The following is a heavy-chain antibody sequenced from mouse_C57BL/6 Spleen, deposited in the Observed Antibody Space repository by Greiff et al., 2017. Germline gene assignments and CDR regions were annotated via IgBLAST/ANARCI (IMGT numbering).Heavy chain of an antibody. J-gene: IGHJ3*01. Sequence: QVQLQQSGPELVKPGASVKISCKASGYAFSSSWMNWVKQRPGKGLEWIGRIYPGEGDTNYNGKFKGKATLTADKSSSTAYMQLRSLTSEDSAVYFCARENYYYGSSPFAYWGQGTLVTVSA. CDR2: IYPGEGDT. CDR3: ARENYYYGSSPFAY. V-gene: IGHV1-82*01. CDR1: GYAFSSSW. D-gene: IGHD1-1*01.